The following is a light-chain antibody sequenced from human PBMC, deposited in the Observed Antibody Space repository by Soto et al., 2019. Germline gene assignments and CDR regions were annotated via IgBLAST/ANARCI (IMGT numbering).Light chain of an antibody. CDR3: CSYAGSRA. CDR2: DVS. V-gene: IGLV2-11*01. CDR1: SSDVGEYDY. Sequence: QSALTQPRSVSGSPGQSVTISCTGTSSDVGEYDYVSWYQHHPGKAPKLMIYDVSQRPSGVPDRFSGSKSGSTASLTISGLQAEDEADYYCCSYAGSRAFGGGTKLTVL. J-gene: IGLJ2*01.